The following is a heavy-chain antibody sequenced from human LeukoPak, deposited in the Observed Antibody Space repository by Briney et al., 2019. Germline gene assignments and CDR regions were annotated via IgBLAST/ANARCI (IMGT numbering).Heavy chain of an antibody. CDR1: GGSISSHY. CDR2: IYYSGST. J-gene: IGHJ4*02. V-gene: IGHV4-59*11. Sequence: PSETLSLTCTVSGGSISSHYWSWIRQPPGKGLEWIGYIYYSGSTNYNPSLKSRVTISVDTSKNQFSLKLSSVTAADTAVYYCARGVRFLEWLSEFDYWGQGTLVNVSS. CDR3: ARGVRFLEWLSEFDY. D-gene: IGHD3-3*01.